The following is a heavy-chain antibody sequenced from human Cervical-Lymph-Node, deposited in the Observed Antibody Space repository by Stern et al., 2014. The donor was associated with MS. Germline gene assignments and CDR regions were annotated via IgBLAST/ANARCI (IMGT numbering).Heavy chain of an antibody. Sequence: VQLVESGGGVVQPGRSLRLTCTVSGFTFSSYGMHWVRQAPGKGLGWVSVISYDGSDTYYAESGKGRFTISRDNTKNTLYLEMRRLRREDTAVYYCVKRGITEVRGVRLGDYWGPGTLVIVSS. D-gene: IGHD3-10*01. CDR2: ISYDGSDT. J-gene: IGHJ4*02. CDR3: VKRGITEVRGVRLGDY. CDR1: GFTFSSYG. V-gene: IGHV3-30*18.